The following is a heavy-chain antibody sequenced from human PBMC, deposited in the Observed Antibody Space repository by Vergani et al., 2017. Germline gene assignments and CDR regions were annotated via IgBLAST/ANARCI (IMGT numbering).Heavy chain of an antibody. D-gene: IGHD3-10*01. CDR1: GFSLTSSGVV. V-gene: IGHV2-5*01. CDR2: IFWNDDT. J-gene: IGHJ4*02. CDR3: VHSPSYFSGAYWGYIDY. Sequence: QITLKESGPTLVKPTQTLTLTCSFSGFSLTSSGVVVGWVRQPPGKALLWLSLIFWNDDTRHSPSLKNRLTITKDTSKNQVVLTMTNMDPVDTATYFCVHSPSYFSGAYWGYIDYWGQGTLITVSS.